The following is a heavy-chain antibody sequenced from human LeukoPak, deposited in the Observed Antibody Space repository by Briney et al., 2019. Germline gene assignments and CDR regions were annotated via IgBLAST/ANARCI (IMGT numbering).Heavy chain of an antibody. D-gene: IGHD1-26*01. J-gene: IGHJ5*02. V-gene: IGHV3-7*01. Sequence: PGGSLRLSCAASGFTFSSYWMSWVRQAPGKGLEWVANIKRDGSEKYYVDSVKGRFTISRDNAKNSLYLQMNSLRAEDTAVYYCAREVGRTRRNWFDPWGQGTLVTVSS. CDR2: IKRDGSEK. CDR3: AREVGRTRRNWFDP. CDR1: GFTFSSYW.